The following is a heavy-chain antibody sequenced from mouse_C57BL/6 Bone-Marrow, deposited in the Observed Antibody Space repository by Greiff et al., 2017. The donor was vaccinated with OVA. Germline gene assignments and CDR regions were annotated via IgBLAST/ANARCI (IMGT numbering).Heavy chain of an antibody. D-gene: IGHD2-3*01. Sequence: QVQLQQSGAELVRPGTSVKVSCKASGYAFTNYLIEWVKQRPGQGLEWIGVINPGSGGTNYNEKFKGKATLTADKSSSTAYMQLSSLTSEDSAVYFCARYHDGYYGAMDYWGQGTSVTVSS. J-gene: IGHJ4*01. CDR2: INPGSGGT. V-gene: IGHV1-54*01. CDR1: GYAFTNYL. CDR3: ARYHDGYYGAMDY.